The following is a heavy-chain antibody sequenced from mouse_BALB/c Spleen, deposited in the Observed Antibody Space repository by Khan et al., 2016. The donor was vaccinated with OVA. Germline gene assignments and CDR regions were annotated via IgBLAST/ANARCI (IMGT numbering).Heavy chain of an antibody. CDR2: ISGDSSTI. V-gene: IGHV5-17*02. CDR3: GGSCWYGYYFDY. D-gene: IGHD2-14*01. CDR1: GFTFSSYG. Sequence: EVELVESGGGLVQPGGSRKLSCAASGFTFSSYGMHWVRQAPEKGLEWVAYISGDSSTIYYADTVKGRFTISRDNPKNTLFLQMTSLMSEDTAVYYGGGSCWYGYYFDYWGPGTTLTVSS. J-gene: IGHJ2*01.